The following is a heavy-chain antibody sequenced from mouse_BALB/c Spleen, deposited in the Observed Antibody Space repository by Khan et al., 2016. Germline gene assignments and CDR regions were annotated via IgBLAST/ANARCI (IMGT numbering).Heavy chain of an antibody. CDR3: ARSWRGFYAMDY. J-gene: IGHJ4*01. CDR1: GYSITSDYA. Sequence: VPLKPSGPGLVKPSQSLSLTCTVTGYSITSDYAWNWIRQFPGNKLEWMGYISYSGSTSYNPSLKSRISITRDTSKNQFFLQLNSVTTEDTATYYCARSWRGFYAMDYWGQGTSVTVSS. V-gene: IGHV3-2*02. CDR2: ISYSGST.